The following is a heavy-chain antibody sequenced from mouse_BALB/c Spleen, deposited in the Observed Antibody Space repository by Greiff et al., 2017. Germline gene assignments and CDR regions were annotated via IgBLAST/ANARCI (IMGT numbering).Heavy chain of an antibody. J-gene: IGHJ4*01. CDR2: INPSNGRT. CDR3: ARGDGNYVGYAMDY. CDR1: GYTFTSYW. D-gene: IGHD2-1*01. Sequence: QVQLQQPGAELVKPGASVKLSCKASGYTFTSYWMHWVKQRPGQGLEWIGEINPSNGRTNYNEKFKSKATLTVDKSSSTAYMQLSSLTSEDSAVYYCARGDGNYVGYAMDYWGQGTSVTVSS. V-gene: IGHV1S81*02.